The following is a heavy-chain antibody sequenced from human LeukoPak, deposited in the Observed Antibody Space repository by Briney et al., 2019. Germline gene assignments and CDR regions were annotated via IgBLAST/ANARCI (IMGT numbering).Heavy chain of an antibody. J-gene: IGHJ4*02. D-gene: IGHD1-1*01. CDR1: GFTFSSYG. CDR2: IWYDGSNK. V-gene: IGHV3-33*01. Sequence: GGSLRLSCAASGFTFSSYGMHWVRQAPGKGLEWVAVIWYDGSNKYYADSVKGRFTISRDNSKNTLYLQMNSLRAEGTAVYYCARGETGDHFDYWGQGTLVTVSS. CDR3: ARGETGDHFDY.